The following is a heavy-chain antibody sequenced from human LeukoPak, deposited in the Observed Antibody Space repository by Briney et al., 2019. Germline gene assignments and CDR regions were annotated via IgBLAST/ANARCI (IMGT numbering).Heavy chain of an antibody. CDR1: GGSISSYY. CDR2: IYYSGST. V-gene: IGHV4-59*01. Sequence: SETLSLTCTVSGGSISSYYWSWIRQPPGKGLEWIGYIYYSGSTNYNPSLKSRVTISVDTSKNQFSLKLRSVTAADTAVYYCARDGGGDYYDLKRAFDIWGQGTMVTVSS. CDR3: ARDGGGDYYDLKRAFDI. J-gene: IGHJ3*02. D-gene: IGHD3-22*01.